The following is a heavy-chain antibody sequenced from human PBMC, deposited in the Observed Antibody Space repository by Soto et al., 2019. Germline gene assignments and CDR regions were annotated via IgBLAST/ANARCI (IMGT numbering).Heavy chain of an antibody. Sequence: GGSLRLSCAASGFTFSSYAMSWVRQAPGKGLEWVSAISGSGGSTYYADSVKGRFTISRDNSKNTLYLQMNSLRAEDTAVYYCAKDSFVVFGVVIGDYYYGMDVWGQGTTVTVSS. CDR1: GFTFSSYA. CDR3: AKDSFVVFGVVIGDYYYGMDV. D-gene: IGHD3-3*01. J-gene: IGHJ6*02. V-gene: IGHV3-23*01. CDR2: ISGSGGST.